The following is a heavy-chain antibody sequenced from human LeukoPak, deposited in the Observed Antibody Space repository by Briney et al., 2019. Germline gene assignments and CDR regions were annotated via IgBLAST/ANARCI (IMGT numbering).Heavy chain of an antibody. V-gene: IGHV3-33*01. D-gene: IGHD4-17*01. Sequence: AGGSLRLSCAASGFTFSSYGMHRVRQAPGKGLEWVAVIWYDGSNKYYADSVKGRFTISRDNSKNTLYLQMNSLRAEDTAVYCCATYGDYGSTTFDGMDVWGQGTTVTVSS. CDR2: IWYDGSNK. CDR3: ATYGDYGSTTFDGMDV. J-gene: IGHJ6*02. CDR1: GFTFSSYG.